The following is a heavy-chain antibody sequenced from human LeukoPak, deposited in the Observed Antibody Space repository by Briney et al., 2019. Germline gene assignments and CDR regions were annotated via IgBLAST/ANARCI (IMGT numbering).Heavy chain of an antibody. Sequence: ASVKVSCKASGYTFTSYGISWVRLAPGQGLEWMGWTSGYNGITNYAQKLQGRVTMTTDTSTSTAYIELRSLRPDDTAVYYCARDRKIDYPYYYYGMDVWGQGTTVTVSS. CDR3: ARDRKIDYPYYYYGMDV. D-gene: IGHD4-11*01. J-gene: IGHJ6*02. CDR2: TSGYNGIT. CDR1: GYTFTSYG. V-gene: IGHV1-18*01.